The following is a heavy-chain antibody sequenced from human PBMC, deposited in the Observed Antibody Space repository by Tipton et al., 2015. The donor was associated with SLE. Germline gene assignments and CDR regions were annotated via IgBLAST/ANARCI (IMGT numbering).Heavy chain of an antibody. J-gene: IGHJ1*01. V-gene: IGHV4-30-4*01. CDR2: IYYSGTT. CDR3: VRQGAGWYEEEV. D-gene: IGHD6-19*01. Sequence: TLSLTCTVSGGSISSDDYYWTWIRQHPGKGLEWIGYIYYSGTTYYNPSLKSRVTISLDTSKNQISLKLSSVTAADTAVYYCVRQGAGWYEEEVWGQGTLVTVSS. CDR1: GGSISSDDYY.